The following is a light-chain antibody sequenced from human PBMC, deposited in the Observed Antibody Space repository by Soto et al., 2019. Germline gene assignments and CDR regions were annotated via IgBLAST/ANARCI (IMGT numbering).Light chain of an antibody. V-gene: IGKV3-15*01. Sequence: DIVMTQSPATLSVSPGERATLSCRASQSVASNLAWYQQSPGQAPRLLIYGASTRATGVPVRFSGSGSGTELPRTISVLQAADVDVYYCHHADSGLHSLGGGTKVEI. CDR1: QSVASN. CDR2: GAS. CDR3: HHADSGLHS. J-gene: IGKJ4*01.